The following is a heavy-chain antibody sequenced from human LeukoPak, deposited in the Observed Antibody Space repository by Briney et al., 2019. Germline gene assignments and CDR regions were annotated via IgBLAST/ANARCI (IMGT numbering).Heavy chain of an antibody. J-gene: IGHJ4*02. Sequence: ASVKVSCKSSGYTFTSYGIIWVRQAPGQGLEWIEWISAYNGNTNYAQKLQGRVTMTTDTSTSTAYMELRSLRSDDTAVYYCARGGRYSSSWYLDYWGQGTPVTVSS. D-gene: IGHD6-13*01. CDR2: ISAYNGNT. CDR3: ARGGRYSSSWYLDY. V-gene: IGHV1-18*01. CDR1: GYTFTSYG.